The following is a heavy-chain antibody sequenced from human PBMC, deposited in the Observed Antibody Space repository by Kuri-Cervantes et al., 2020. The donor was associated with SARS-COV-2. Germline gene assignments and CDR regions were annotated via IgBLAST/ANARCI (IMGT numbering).Heavy chain of an antibody. V-gene: IGHV3-74*01. CDR1: GFTFSSYW. CDR2: INSDGSST. D-gene: IGHD4-17*01. Sequence: GGSLRLSCEVSGFTFSSYWMHWVRQAPGKGLVWVARINSDGSSTNYADSMKGRFTISRDNAWDTVYVQMNSLRAEDTAVYYCAREYTVTTCDYWGQGTLVTVSS. J-gene: IGHJ4*02. CDR3: AREYTVTTCDY.